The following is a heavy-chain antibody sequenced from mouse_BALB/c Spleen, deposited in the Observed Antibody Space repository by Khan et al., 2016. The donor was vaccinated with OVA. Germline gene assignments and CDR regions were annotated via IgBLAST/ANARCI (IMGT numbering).Heavy chain of an antibody. CDR1: GYSINSDYA. CDR2: ISYSGNT. CDR3: ARVHGGDFDY. V-gene: IGHV3-2*02. J-gene: IGHJ2*01. Sequence: EVKLLESGPGLVKPSQSLSLTCTVTGYSINSDYAWNWIRQFPGNKLEWLGYISYSGNTKYNPSLKSRISVTRDTSKNQFFLQLNSVTTEDTATYYCARVHGGDFDYWGQGTTLPASS.